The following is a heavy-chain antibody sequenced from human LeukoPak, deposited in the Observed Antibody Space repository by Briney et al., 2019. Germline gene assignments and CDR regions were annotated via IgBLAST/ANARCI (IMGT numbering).Heavy chain of an antibody. V-gene: IGHV1-69*13. D-gene: IGHD3-22*01. CDR2: IIPIFGTA. CDR3: ARDRYYYDSSGYWGAFDI. CDR1: GGTFSSYA. Sequence: RASVKVSCKASGGTFSSYAISWVRQAPGQGLEWMGGIIPIFGTANYAQKFQGGVTITADESTSTAYMELSSLRSEDTAVYYCARDRYYYDSSGYWGAFDIWGQGTMVTVSS. J-gene: IGHJ3*02.